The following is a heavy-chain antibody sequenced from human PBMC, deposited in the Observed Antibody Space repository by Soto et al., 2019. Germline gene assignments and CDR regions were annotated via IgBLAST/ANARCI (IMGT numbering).Heavy chain of an antibody. CDR3: ARGLITGSHYSGGWYYFDS. J-gene: IGHJ4*02. Sequence: SETLSLTCDVYGGSFSGYIWTWIRQTPGKGLQWIGQINHSGSASYNPSLKSRVTISVHTSNSQFSLELSSVTAADTAVYYCARGLITGSHYSGGWYYFDSWGQGTQVTVSS. D-gene: IGHD6-19*01. CDR2: INHSGSA. CDR1: GGSFSGYI. V-gene: IGHV4-34*01.